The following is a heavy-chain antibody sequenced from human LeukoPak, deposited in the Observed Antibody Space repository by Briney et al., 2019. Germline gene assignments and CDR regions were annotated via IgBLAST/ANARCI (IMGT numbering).Heavy chain of an antibody. J-gene: IGHJ4*02. CDR2: ISWNGGNT. V-gene: IGHV3-43*01. CDR3: ARDTFDY. Sequence: PGGSLRLSCAASGFTFDDYTMHWVRQAPGKGLEWVSLISWNGGNTNYADSVRGRFTISRDNSKHSLYLQMNSLRTEDTALYYCARDTFDYWVQGTLVTVSS. CDR1: GFTFDDYT.